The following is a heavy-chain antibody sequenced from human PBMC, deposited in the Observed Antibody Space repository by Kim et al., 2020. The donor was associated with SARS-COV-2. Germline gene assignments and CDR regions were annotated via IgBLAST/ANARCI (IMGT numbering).Heavy chain of an antibody. J-gene: IGHJ4*02. D-gene: IGHD3-22*01. CDR3: ARQDDSSGYYYVY. V-gene: IGHV4-39*01. Sequence: YHPSLKSRVTISVDTSKNQFSLKLSSVTAADTAVYYCARQDDSSGYYYVYWGQGTLVAVSS.